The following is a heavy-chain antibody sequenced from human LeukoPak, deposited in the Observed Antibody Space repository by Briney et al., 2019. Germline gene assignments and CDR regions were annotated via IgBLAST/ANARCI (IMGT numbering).Heavy chain of an antibody. V-gene: IGHV1-69*13. Sequence: ASVKVSCKASGGTFSSYAISWVRQAPGQGLEWMGGIIPIFGTANYAQKFQGRVTITADESTSTAYMELSSLRSEDTAVYYCARDTYYDILTGFNWFDPWGQGTLVTVSS. D-gene: IGHD3-9*01. CDR1: GGTFSSYA. CDR3: ARDTYYDILTGFNWFDP. CDR2: IIPIFGTA. J-gene: IGHJ5*02.